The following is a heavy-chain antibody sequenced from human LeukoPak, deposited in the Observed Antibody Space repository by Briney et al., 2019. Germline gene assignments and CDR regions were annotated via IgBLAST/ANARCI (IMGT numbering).Heavy chain of an antibody. J-gene: IGHJ4*02. Sequence: GGSLRLSCAASGITVSNSYMSWVRQAPGKGLEWVSVIYSGGNTYYADSVKGRFTVSRDNSKNTLCLQMNGLRADDTAVYYCARDNDLLRYFDWPLDYWGQGTLVTVSS. CDR3: ARDNDLLRYFDWPLDY. CDR2: IYSGGNT. D-gene: IGHD3-9*01. CDR1: GITVSNSY. V-gene: IGHV3-53*01.